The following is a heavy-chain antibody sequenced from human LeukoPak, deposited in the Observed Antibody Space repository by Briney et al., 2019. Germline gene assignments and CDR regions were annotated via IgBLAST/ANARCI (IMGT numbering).Heavy chain of an antibody. J-gene: IGHJ4*02. CDR3: AKDLDLPRPYYFDY. V-gene: IGHV3-74*01. CDR2: INSDGSST. D-gene: IGHD1-1*01. CDR1: GFTFSSYW. Sequence: GGSLRLSCAASGFTFSSYWMHWVRQAPGKGLVWVSRINSDGSSTSYADSVKGRFTISRDNSKNTLYLQMNSLRAEDTAVYYCAKDLDLPRPYYFDYWGQGTLVTVSS.